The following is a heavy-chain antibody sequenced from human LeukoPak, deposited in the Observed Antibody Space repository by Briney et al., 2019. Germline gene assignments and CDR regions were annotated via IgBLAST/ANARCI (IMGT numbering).Heavy chain of an antibody. D-gene: IGHD3-22*01. CDR2: MYHSGST. Sequence: SETLSLTCTVSGYSISSGYYWGWIRQPPGKGLEWIGSMYHSGSTYYNPSLKSRVTISVDTSKNQFSLKLSSVTAADTAVYYCARVFYDTSGYCYRGLYYFDYWGQGTLVTVSS. CDR1: GYSISSGYY. CDR3: ARVFYDTSGYCYRGLYYFDY. J-gene: IGHJ4*02. V-gene: IGHV4-38-2*02.